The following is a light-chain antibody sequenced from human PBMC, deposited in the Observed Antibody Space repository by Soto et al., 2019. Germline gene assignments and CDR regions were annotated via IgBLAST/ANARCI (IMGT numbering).Light chain of an antibody. CDR3: QSYDNSNLVV. CDR2: EDN. J-gene: IGLJ2*01. V-gene: IGLV6-57*02. Sequence: NFMLTQPHSVSESPGKTVTISCTGSSGSIASSYVQWYQQRPGSAPTTVIYEDNQRPSGVPDRFSGSIDSSSNSASLTISGLKTEDEADYYCQSYDNSNLVVFCGGTKLTVL. CDR1: SGSIASSY.